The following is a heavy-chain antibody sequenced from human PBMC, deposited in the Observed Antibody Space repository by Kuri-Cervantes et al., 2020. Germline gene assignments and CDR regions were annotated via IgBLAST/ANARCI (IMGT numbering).Heavy chain of an antibody. CDR1: GGSISSYY. Sequence: SETLSLTCTVSGGSISSYYWSWIRQPAGKGLEWIGRIYTSGSTNYNPSLKSRVTISVDKSKNQFSLKLSSVTAADTAVYYCARGGRAGEYSGYEWKGHYYYYYYMDVWGKGTTVTVSS. D-gene: IGHD5-12*01. CDR2: IYTSGST. V-gene: IGHV4-4*07. J-gene: IGHJ6*03. CDR3: ARGGRAGEYSGYEWKGHYYYYYYMDV.